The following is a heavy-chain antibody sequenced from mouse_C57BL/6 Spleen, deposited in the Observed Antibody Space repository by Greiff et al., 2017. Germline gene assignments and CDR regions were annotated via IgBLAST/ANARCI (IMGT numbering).Heavy chain of an antibody. D-gene: IGHD1-3*01. CDR2: IDPTYGNT. CDR1: GFHIKNTY. Sequence: VQLQQSVPELVRPGASVKLSCTASGFHIKNTYMHWVKQRPEQGLEWIGRIDPTYGNTKSAPKFQGKSTITADKTSNTTYLQLSSLTSEDTAIYYCASSSSYAMDYWGQGTSVTVSS. V-gene: IGHV14-3*01. CDR3: ASSSSYAMDY. J-gene: IGHJ4*01.